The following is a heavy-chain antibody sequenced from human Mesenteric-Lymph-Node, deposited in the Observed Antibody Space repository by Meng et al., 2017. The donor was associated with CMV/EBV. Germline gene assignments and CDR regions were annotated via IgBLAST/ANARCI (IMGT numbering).Heavy chain of an antibody. J-gene: IGHJ5*02. Sequence: SETLSLTCTVSGGPISSYHWSWIRQPQGKGLEWIGYIYYSGSTNYNPSLKSRVTMSIDTSKNQFYLNLNSVTAADTAMYYCARDSGPTWGWFDPWGQGTLVTVSS. CDR3: ARDSGPTWGWFDP. D-gene: IGHD2-15*01. V-gene: IGHV4-59*01. CDR1: GGPISSYH. CDR2: IYYSGST.